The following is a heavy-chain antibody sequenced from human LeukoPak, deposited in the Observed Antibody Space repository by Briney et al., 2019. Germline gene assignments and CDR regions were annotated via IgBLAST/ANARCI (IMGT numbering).Heavy chain of an antibody. V-gene: IGHV3-23*01. CDR3: TKWSGFGDD. D-gene: IGHD3-10*01. J-gene: IGHJ4*02. Sequence: GGSLRLSCAASGFTFSSNSMTWVRQTPGKGLEWVSGISGSGDSTFYADSVKGRFTISRDNSRNTLYLQMSSLRPEGTAVYYCTKWSGFGDDWGQGTLVTVSS. CDR1: GFTFSSNS. CDR2: ISGSGDST.